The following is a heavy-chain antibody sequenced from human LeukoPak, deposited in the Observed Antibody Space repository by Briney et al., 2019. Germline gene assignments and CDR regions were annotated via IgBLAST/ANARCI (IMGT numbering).Heavy chain of an antibody. CDR3: ARDNPTLGGSSWYVAFDI. Sequence: GASVKVSCKASGYTFTSYGISWVRQAPGQGLEWMGWISAYNGNTNYAQKLQGRVTMTTDTSTGTAYMELRSLRSDDTAVYYCARDNPTLGGSSWYVAFDIWGQGTMVTVSS. J-gene: IGHJ3*02. CDR1: GYTFTSYG. D-gene: IGHD6-13*01. CDR2: ISAYNGNT. V-gene: IGHV1-18*01.